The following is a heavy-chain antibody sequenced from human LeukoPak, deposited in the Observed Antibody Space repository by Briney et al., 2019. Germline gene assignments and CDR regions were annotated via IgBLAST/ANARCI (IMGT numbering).Heavy chain of an antibody. CDR2: IYHSGST. V-gene: IGHV4-30-2*01. D-gene: IGHD6-19*01. J-gene: IGHJ4*02. CDR3: ARDRSSGWYEIGY. CDR1: GGSISSGGYY. Sequence: SETLSLTCTVSGGSISSGGYYWSWIRQPPGKGLEWIGYIYHSGSTYYNPSLKSRVTISVDRSKNQFSLKLSSVTAADTAVYYCARDRSSGWYEIGYWGQGTLVTVSS.